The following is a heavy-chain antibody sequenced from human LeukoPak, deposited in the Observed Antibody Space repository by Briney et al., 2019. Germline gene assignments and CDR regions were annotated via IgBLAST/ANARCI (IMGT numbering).Heavy chain of an antibody. CDR2: INPNSGGT. CDR3: ARDCSSTSCYHDWFDP. J-gene: IGHJ5*02. V-gene: IGHV1-2*02. Sequence: ASVKVSCKASGDTFTGYYMHWVRQAPGQGLEWMGWINPNSGGTNYAQKFQGRVTMTRDTSISTAYMELSRLRSDDTAVYYCARDCSSTSCYHDWFDPWGQGTLVTVSS. CDR1: GDTFTGYY. D-gene: IGHD2-2*01.